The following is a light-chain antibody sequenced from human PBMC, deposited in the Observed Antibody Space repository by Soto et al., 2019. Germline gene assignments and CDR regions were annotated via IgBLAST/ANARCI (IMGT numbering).Light chain of an antibody. CDR1: SSNIGAGYD. V-gene: IGLV1-40*01. CDR3: QSYDSSLSGYV. Sequence: QLVLTQPPSVSGAPGQRVTVSCTVTSSNIGAGYDVHWYQHLPGTAPKLLIYGNNNRPSGVPDRFSGSKSGTSASLAITGLQAEDEADYYCQSYDSSLSGYVFGTGTKLTVL. CDR2: GNN. J-gene: IGLJ1*01.